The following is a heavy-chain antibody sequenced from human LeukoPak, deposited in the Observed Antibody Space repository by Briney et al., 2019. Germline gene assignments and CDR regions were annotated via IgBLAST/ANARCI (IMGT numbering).Heavy chain of an antibody. D-gene: IGHD3-22*01. V-gene: IGHV1-2*02. CDR1: GYTFTVYY. Sequence: ASVKVSCKASGYTFTVYYMHWVRQAPGQGLEWMGWINPNSGGTNYAQKFQGRVTMTRDTSISTAYMELSRLRSGDTAVYYCARDFRITMIVVAFDPRGQGTLVTVSS. CDR2: INPNSGGT. CDR3: ARDFRITMIVVAFDP. J-gene: IGHJ5*02.